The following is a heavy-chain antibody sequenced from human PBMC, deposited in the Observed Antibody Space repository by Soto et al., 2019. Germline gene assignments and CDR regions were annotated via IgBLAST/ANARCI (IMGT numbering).Heavy chain of an antibody. J-gene: IGHJ5*02. V-gene: IGHV6-1*01. Sequence: PSQTLSRTCAISGDSVSSNSAAWNWIRQCPSRGLEWLGRTYYRSRWYNDYAVSVKSRITVNPDTSKNQFSLKLSSVTAADTAVYYCARGGLCSGGSCYLDQPYNWFDPWGQGTLVTVSS. CDR3: ARGGLCSGGSCYLDQPYNWFDP. CDR1: GDSVSSNSAA. D-gene: IGHD2-15*01. CDR2: TYYRSRWYN.